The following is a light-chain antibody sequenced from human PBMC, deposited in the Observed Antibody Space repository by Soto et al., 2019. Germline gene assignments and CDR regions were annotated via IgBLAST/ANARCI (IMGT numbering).Light chain of an antibody. CDR1: SSNIGSNT. Sequence: QSVLTQPPSASGTPGQRVTMSCSGGSSNIGSNTLNWYQQLPGTAPKLLIYSNNQRPSGVPDRFSGSTSGTSASLAISGLQSEDEADYYCAAWDDSLIGYVFGTGTKLTVL. V-gene: IGLV1-44*01. CDR2: SNN. CDR3: AAWDDSLIGYV. J-gene: IGLJ1*01.